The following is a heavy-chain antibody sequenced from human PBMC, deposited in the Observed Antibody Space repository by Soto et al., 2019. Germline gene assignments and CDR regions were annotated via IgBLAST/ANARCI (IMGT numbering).Heavy chain of an antibody. D-gene: IGHD6-13*01. Sequence: SVKVSCKACGGTFSSYTISWVRQAPGQGPEWMGRIIPILGIANYAQKFQGRVTITADKSTSTAYMELSSLRSEDTAVYYCARSSHYYYYYMDVWGKGTTVTVSS. CDR3: ARSSHYYYYYMDV. V-gene: IGHV1-69*02. J-gene: IGHJ6*03. CDR2: IIPILGIA. CDR1: GGTFSSYT.